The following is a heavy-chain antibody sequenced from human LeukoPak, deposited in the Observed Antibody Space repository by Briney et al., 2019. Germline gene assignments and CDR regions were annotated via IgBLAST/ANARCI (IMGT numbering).Heavy chain of an antibody. Sequence: GGSLRLSCAASGFTFSSYAMSWVRQAPGKGLEWVSCISSSSTYIYYADSVRGRFAISRDNAKNSLYLQMNSLRAEDTAVYYCAREYHGSFDYWGQGSLVTVSS. D-gene: IGHD2-2*01. CDR3: AREYHGSFDY. V-gene: IGHV3-21*01. CDR1: GFTFSSYA. CDR2: ISSSSTYI. J-gene: IGHJ4*02.